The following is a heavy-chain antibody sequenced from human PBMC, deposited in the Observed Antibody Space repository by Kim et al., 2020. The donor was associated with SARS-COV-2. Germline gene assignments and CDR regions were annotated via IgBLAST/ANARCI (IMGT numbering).Heavy chain of an antibody. J-gene: IGHJ4*01. CDR3: AKGHPASGWPTFEY. D-gene: IGHD6-19*01. CDR2: ITKYDGRT. Sequence: GGSLRLSCVVSGFNSNNYAMSWVRQAPGKGLEWISAITKYDGRTYYANSVKGRFTISRDISSNTVLLQMNTLRAEDTALYYCAKGHPASGWPTFEYWGQGTLVSVYS. CDR1: GFNSNNYA. V-gene: IGHV3-23*01.